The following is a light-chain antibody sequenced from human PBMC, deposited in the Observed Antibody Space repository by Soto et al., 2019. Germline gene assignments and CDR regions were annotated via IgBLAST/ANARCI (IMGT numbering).Light chain of an antibody. Sequence: EILMTQSPATLSVSPGDRATLSCRASQRVSNNLAWYQQRPGQAPRLLIYGASTRATGIPARFSGSGSGTEFTLTISSLQSEDFAVYYCQQYNDWPPWTFGQGTKVEI. CDR3: QQYNDWPPWT. CDR1: QRVSNN. CDR2: GAS. V-gene: IGKV3-15*01. J-gene: IGKJ1*01.